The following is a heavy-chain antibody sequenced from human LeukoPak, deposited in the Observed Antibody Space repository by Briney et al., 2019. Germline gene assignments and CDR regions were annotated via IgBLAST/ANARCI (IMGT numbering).Heavy chain of an antibody. CDR2: INPSGGST. J-gene: IGHJ5*02. Sequence: ASVKVSCKASGYTFTSYYMHWVRQAPGQGLEWMGIINPSGGSTSYAQKFQGRVTMTRDTSTSTVYMELSSLRSEATAVYYCARATMFGEFRFDPWGQGTLVTVSS. CDR1: GYTFTSYY. D-gene: IGHD3-10*02. CDR3: ARATMFGEFRFDP. V-gene: IGHV1-46*01.